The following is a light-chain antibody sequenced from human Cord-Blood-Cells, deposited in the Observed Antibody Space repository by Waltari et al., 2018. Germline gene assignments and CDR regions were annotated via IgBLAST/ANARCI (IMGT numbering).Light chain of an antibody. V-gene: IGKV1-39*01. J-gene: IGKJ4*01. Sequence: DIQMTQSPSSRSASVGTRVTITCRASQSISSYLNWYQQKPGKAPKLLIYAASSLQSGVPSRFSGSGSGTDFTLTISSLQPEDFATYYCQQSYSTPLTFGGGTKVEIK. CDR1: QSISSY. CDR3: QQSYSTPLT. CDR2: AAS.